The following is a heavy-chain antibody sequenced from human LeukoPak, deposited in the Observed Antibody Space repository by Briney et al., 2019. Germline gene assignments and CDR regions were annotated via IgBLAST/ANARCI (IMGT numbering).Heavy chain of an antibody. Sequence: GGSLRLSCAPSGFTVSSNYMSWVRQAPGGGLEWVSVIYSGGSTYYADSVKGRFTISRDNSKNTLYLQMNSLRAEDTAVYYCARDFTYYYDSSGLDPWGQGTLVTVSS. CDR1: GFTVSSNY. CDR2: IYSGGST. CDR3: ARDFTYYYDSSGLDP. D-gene: IGHD3-22*01. J-gene: IGHJ5*02. V-gene: IGHV3-66*02.